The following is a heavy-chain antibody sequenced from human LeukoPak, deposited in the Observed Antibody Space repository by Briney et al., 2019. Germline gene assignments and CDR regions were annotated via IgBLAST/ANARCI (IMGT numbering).Heavy chain of an antibody. V-gene: IGHV3-30-3*01. CDR2: ISYDGSNI. J-gene: IGHJ6*02. CDR3: ARDQADPIVVVPAANYYYGMDV. Sequence: SGGSLRLSCAASGFDFNNYVMHWVRQAPGKGLEWVAVISYDGSNIYYSDSVKGRFTISRDNAKNSLYLQVNSLRAEDTAVYYCARDQADPIVVVPAANYYYGMDVWGQGTTVTVSS. CDR1: GFDFNNYV. D-gene: IGHD2-2*01.